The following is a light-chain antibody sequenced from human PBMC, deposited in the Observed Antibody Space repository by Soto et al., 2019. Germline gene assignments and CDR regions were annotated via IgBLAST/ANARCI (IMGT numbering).Light chain of an antibody. CDR1: TPNIGSNY. J-gene: IGLJ1*01. V-gene: IGLV1-47*01. CDR2: RNT. CDR3: ATWDDSLNGFYV. Sequence: QSVLTPPPPPSPTPGQEVTISCSGSTPNIGSNYVYWYQQLPGTAPKLLIYRNTQRPSGVPDRFSGSKSGTSASLAISGLRSDDEADYFCATWDDSLNGFYVFGTGTKVTVL.